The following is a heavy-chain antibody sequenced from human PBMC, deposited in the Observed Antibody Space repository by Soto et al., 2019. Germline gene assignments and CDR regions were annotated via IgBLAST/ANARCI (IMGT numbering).Heavy chain of an antibody. Sequence: QMHLQESGSGLVKPSQTLSLTCAVSGGSLSSSAYSWSWIRQPPGKGLEWIGFIYQSGSTYYNPSLKSRVTMSLDRPKNQFSLKLSSVTAADTAGYYCARELLFYDSDGFSWDDAFDIWGQGTMVTVSS. CDR1: GGSLSSSAYS. J-gene: IGHJ3*02. D-gene: IGHD3-22*01. CDR2: IYQSGST. CDR3: ARELLFYDSDGFSWDDAFDI. V-gene: IGHV4-30-2*01.